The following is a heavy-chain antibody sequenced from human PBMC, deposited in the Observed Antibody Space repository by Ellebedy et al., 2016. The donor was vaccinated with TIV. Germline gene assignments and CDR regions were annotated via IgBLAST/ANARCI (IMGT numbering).Heavy chain of an antibody. CDR2: INPSGGST. D-gene: IGHD3-9*01. Sequence: ASVKVSXXASGYTFTSYYMHWVRQAPGQGLEWMGIINPSGGSTSYAQKFQGRVTMTRDTSTSTVYMELSSLRSEDTAVYYCARARYFAPFDYWGQGTLVTVSS. CDR3: ARARYFAPFDY. V-gene: IGHV1-46*01. CDR1: GYTFTSYY. J-gene: IGHJ4*02.